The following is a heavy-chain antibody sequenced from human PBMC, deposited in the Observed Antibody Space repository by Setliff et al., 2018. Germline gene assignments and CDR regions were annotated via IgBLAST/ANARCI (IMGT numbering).Heavy chain of an antibody. CDR3: ARDGGEY. CDR1: GFTFSSSW. Sequence: GGSLRLSCAASGFTFSSSWMSWVRQAPGRGLEWVANIKQDGSEKNYVDSVKGRFTVSRDNAKNSLYLQMNSLRAEDTAVYYCARDGGEYWGQGTLVTVSS. D-gene: IGHD3-16*01. CDR2: IKQDGSEK. J-gene: IGHJ4*02. V-gene: IGHV3-7*01.